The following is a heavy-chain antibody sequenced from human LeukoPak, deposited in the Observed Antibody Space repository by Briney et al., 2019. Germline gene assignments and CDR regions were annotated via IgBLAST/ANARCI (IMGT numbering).Heavy chain of an antibody. D-gene: IGHD1-7*01. J-gene: IGHJ6*02. V-gene: IGHV4-34*01. CDR2: INHSGST. Sequence: PSETLSLTCAVYGGSFSGCYWSWIRQPPGKGLEWIWEINHSGSTNYNPSLKSRVTISVDTSKNQFSLKLSSVTAADTAVYYCARNYAHYYYYYGMDVWGQGPTVTVSS. CDR3: ARNYAHYYYYYGMDV. CDR1: GGSFSGCY.